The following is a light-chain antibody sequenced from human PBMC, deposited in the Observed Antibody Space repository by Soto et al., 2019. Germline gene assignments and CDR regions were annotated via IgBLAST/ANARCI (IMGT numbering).Light chain of an antibody. CDR1: SRDVGDYNY. Sequence: QSALTQPPSASGSPGQSVTISCTGTSRDVGDYNYVSWYQQHPGKAPKLIIYDVTKRPSGVPDRFSGSKSGNTASLTVSGLQAEDEADYYCSSYAGYNNLELLGGGTKLTVL. V-gene: IGLV2-8*01. CDR3: SSYAGYNNLEL. CDR2: DVT. J-gene: IGLJ2*01.